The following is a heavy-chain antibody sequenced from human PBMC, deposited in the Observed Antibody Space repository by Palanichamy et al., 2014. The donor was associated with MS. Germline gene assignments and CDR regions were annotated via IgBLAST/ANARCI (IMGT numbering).Heavy chain of an antibody. CDR1: GNTFSRYW. CDR2: IYPGDSVT. J-gene: IGHJ3*02. V-gene: IGHV5-51*01. CDR3: GRVRDDRPRGPGRYYGGSGYLDAFDM. D-gene: IGHD3-22*01. Sequence: EVQLVQSGAEVKKPGESLKISCYDSGNTFSRYWIGWVRQLPTKGLEWMGVIYPGDSVTRYSPSFQGQVTMSADKSSSTAYLEWSSLKASDTAVYYCGRVRDDRPRGPGRYYGGSGYLDAFDMWGQGTMVIVSS.